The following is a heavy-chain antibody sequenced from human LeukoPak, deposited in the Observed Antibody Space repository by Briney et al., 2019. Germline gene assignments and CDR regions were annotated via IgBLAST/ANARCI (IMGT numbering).Heavy chain of an antibody. CDR2: ISGSGGST. CDR3: AKDDYSNYYFDY. J-gene: IGHJ4*02. D-gene: IGHD4-11*01. V-gene: IGHV3-23*01. Sequence: GGSLRLSCAASGFTFSSYAMSWVPQAPGKGLEWVSAISGSGGSTYYADSVKGRFTISRDNSKNTLYLQMNSLRAEDTAVYYCAKDDYSNYYFDYWGQGTLVTVSS. CDR1: GFTFSSYA.